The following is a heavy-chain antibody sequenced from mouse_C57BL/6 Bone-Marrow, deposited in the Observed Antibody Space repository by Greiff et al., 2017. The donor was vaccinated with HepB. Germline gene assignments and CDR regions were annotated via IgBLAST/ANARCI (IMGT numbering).Heavy chain of an antibody. CDR1: GYTFTSYW. CDR3: AGSAARSGGYAMDY. J-gene: IGHJ4*01. V-gene: IGHV1-61*01. D-gene: IGHD1-1*02. Sequence: QVQLQQPGAELVRPGSSVKLSCKASGYTFTSYWMDWVKQRPGQGLEWIGNIYPSDSETHYNQKFKDKATLTVDKSSSTAYMQLSSLTSEDSAVYYCAGSAARSGGYAMDYWGQGTSVTVSS. CDR2: IYPSDSET.